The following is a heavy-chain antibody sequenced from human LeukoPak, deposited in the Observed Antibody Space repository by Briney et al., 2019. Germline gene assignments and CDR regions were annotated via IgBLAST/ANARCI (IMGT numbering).Heavy chain of an antibody. V-gene: IGHV3-23*01. Sequence: GGSLRLSCAASGFTFSSYAMSWVRQAPGKGLEWVSAISGSGGSTYYADSVKDRFTISRDNSKNTLYLQMNSLRAEDTAVYYCAKAATSITIFGVVIIAPSYYYGMDVWGQGTTVTVSS. J-gene: IGHJ6*02. CDR3: AKAATSITIFGVVIIAPSYYYGMDV. CDR2: ISGSGGST. D-gene: IGHD3-3*01. CDR1: GFTFSSYA.